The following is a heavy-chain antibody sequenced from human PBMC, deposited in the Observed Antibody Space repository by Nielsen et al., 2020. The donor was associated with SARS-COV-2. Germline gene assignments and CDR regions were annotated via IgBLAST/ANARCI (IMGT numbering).Heavy chain of an antibody. Sequence: SCKASGGTFSSYAISWVRQAPGQGLEWMGGIIPIFGTANYAQKFQGRVTITADESTSTAYMELSSLRSEDTAVYYCARGRDCTNGVCYSSYYYYMDVWGKGTTVTVSS. CDR3: ARGRDCTNGVCYSSYYYYMDV. D-gene: IGHD2-8*01. V-gene: IGHV1-69*01. CDR2: IIPIFGTA. CDR1: GGTFSSYA. J-gene: IGHJ6*03.